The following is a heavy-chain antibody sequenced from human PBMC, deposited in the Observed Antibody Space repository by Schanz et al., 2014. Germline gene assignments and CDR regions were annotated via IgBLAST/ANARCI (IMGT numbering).Heavy chain of an antibody. V-gene: IGHV3-33*08. D-gene: IGHD2-2*01. Sequence: QVQLVESGGGVVQPGRSLRLSCAVSGFTFSSYGMHWVRQAPGKGLEWVAFIRYDGSKRSYADSVKGRFTISRDNSKNTLYLQMNSLRDEDTAMYYCAKRCSSTSCSHGAFDIWGQGTMVTVSS. J-gene: IGHJ3*02. CDR2: IRYDGSKR. CDR3: AKRCSSTSCSHGAFDI. CDR1: GFTFSSYG.